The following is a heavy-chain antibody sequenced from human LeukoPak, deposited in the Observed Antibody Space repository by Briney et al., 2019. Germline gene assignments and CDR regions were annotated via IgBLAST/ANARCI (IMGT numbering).Heavy chain of an antibody. Sequence: ASVKVSCKASGYTFTNYGVSWERQAPGQGLEWMGWINAYNGDTHYAQNLQGRLTMTTDTSTSMAFMELRSLRPDDTAVYFCARWGLVAPGTYYYYYMDVWGRGTTVTVSS. CDR1: GYTFTNYG. J-gene: IGHJ6*03. CDR2: INAYNGDT. CDR3: ARWGLVAPGTYYYYYMDV. V-gene: IGHV1-18*01. D-gene: IGHD2-2*01.